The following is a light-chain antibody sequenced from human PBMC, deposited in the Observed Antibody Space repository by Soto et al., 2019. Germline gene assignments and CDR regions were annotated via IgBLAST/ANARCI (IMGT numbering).Light chain of an antibody. CDR1: QSVLHRSSTKKF. J-gene: IGKJ2*01. CDR2: WAS. CDR3: QQYYSIPYT. V-gene: IGKV4-1*01. Sequence: DIVMTQSPDSLAVYLGERATINCKSSQSVLHRSSTKKFLAWYQQKPGQPPKLLIYWASTRESGVPDRFSGSGSGTDFTLTISSLQAEDVAVYYCQQYYSIPYTFGLGAKLEIK.